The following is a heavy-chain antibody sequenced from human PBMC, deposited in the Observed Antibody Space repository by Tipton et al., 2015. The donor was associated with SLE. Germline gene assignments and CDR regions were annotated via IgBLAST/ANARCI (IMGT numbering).Heavy chain of an antibody. Sequence: SLRLSCAASGFTFSTYTMHWVRQAPGKGLEWVAFIRFDGSDTYYADSVRGRLTISRDNSKNTLFLQMNSLRPEDTALYYCAKDKATSASRGYHFDSWGQGTLVTVSS. CDR2: IRFDGSDT. D-gene: IGHD3-22*01. V-gene: IGHV3-30*02. CDR1: GFTFSTYT. CDR3: AKDKATSASRGYHFDS. J-gene: IGHJ4*02.